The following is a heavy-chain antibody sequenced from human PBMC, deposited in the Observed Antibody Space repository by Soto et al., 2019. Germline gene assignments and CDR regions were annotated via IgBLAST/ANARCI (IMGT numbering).Heavy chain of an antibody. V-gene: IGHV1-69*02. D-gene: IGHD3-10*01. CDR3: ASLMSSGYYYGMDV. CDR2: IIPILGIA. Sequence: QVQLVQSGAEVKKPGSSVKVSCKASGGTFSSYTISWVRQAPGQGLEWMGRIIPILGIANYAQKFQGRVTMTANKSTSTAYMKLGSVRSEDTAVYYCASLMSSGYYYGMDVWGQGTTVTVSS. CDR1: GGTFSSYT. J-gene: IGHJ6*02.